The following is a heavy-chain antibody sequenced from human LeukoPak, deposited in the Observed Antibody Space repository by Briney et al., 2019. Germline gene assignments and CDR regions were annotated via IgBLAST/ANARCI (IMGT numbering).Heavy chain of an antibody. Sequence: GRSLRLSCAASGFTFSSYGMHWVRQAPGKGLEWVAVIWYNGSNKYYADSVKGRFTISRDNSKNTLYLQMNSLRAEDTAVYYCARGNTAMVTWGQGTLVTVSS. CDR1: GFTFSSYG. CDR2: IWYNGSNK. V-gene: IGHV3-33*01. CDR3: ARGNTAMVT. D-gene: IGHD5-18*01. J-gene: IGHJ4*02.